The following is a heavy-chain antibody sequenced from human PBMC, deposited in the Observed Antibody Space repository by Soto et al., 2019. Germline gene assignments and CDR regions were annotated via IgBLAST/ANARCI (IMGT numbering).Heavy chain of an antibody. Sequence: PSETLSLTCTVSGGSISSYYWSWIRQPPGKGLEWIGYIYYSGSTNYNPSLKSRVTISVDTSKNQFSLKLSSVTAADTAVYYCARSVRVGRYYDILTGYSMYMDVWGTGITVTVSS. CDR2: IYYSGST. CDR1: GGSISSYY. D-gene: IGHD3-9*01. J-gene: IGHJ6*03. CDR3: ARSVRVGRYYDILTGYSMYMDV. V-gene: IGHV4-59*01.